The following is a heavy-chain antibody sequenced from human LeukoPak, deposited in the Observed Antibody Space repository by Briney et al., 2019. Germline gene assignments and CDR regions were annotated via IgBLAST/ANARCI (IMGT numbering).Heavy chain of an antibody. CDR1: GFTFSSYW. Sequence: TGGSLRLSCAASGFTFSSYWMSWVRQAPGKGLEWVANIKQDGSEKYYVDSVKGRLTISRDNAKNSLFLQMNSLRAEDTAVYYCARHNQLWFGELLPLYFDYWGQGTLVTVSS. V-gene: IGHV3-7*01. CDR2: IKQDGSEK. D-gene: IGHD3-10*01. J-gene: IGHJ4*02. CDR3: ARHNQLWFGELLPLYFDY.